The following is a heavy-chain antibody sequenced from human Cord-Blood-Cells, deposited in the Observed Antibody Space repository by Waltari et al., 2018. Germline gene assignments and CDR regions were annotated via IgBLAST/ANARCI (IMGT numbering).Heavy chain of an antibody. J-gene: IGHJ4*02. Sequence: QVQLQESGPGLVKPSETLSLTCAVSGSSISSGYYWGWIRQPPGKGLEWIGSIYHSGSTYYNPSLKSRVTISVDTSKNQFSLKLSSVTAADTAVYYCARRGYSGSYFDYWGQGTLVTVSS. CDR1: GSSISSGYY. CDR2: IYHSGST. V-gene: IGHV4-38-2*01. CDR3: ARRGYSGSYFDY. D-gene: IGHD1-26*01.